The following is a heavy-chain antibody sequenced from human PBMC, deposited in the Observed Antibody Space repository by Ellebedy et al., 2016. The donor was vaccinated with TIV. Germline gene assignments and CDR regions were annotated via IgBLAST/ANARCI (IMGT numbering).Heavy chain of an antibody. CDR3: AGAWRAAESGWYSGGFDY. CDR1: GGSISSYY. Sequence: MPSETLSLTCTVSGGSISSYYWSWIRQPPGKGLEWIGSIYYSGSTYYNPSLKSQVTTSVDTSKNQFSLKLSSVTAADTAVYYCAGAWRAAESGWYSGGFDYWGQGTLFTVSS. D-gene: IGHD6-19*01. V-gene: IGHV4-59*12. CDR2: IYYSGST. J-gene: IGHJ4*02.